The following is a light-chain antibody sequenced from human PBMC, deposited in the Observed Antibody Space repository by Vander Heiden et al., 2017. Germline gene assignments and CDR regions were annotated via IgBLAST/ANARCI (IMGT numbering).Light chain of an antibody. CDR3: QSADSSGTYV. CDR2: KDS. Sequence: SYELTQPPSASVSPGQTARITCSGDALPKQYAYWYQQKPGQAPGLVIYKDSERPSGIPERFSGSSSGTTVTLTISGVQAEDEADYYCQSADSSGTYVFGTGTKVTVL. V-gene: IGLV3-25*03. CDR1: ALPKQY. J-gene: IGLJ1*01.